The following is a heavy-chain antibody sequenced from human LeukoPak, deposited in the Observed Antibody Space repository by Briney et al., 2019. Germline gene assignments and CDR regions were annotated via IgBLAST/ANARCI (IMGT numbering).Heavy chain of an antibody. CDR3: VKGVALWLPRGDYFDY. Sequence: GGSLRLSCAASGFTFTNTYMNWVRQAPGKGLEWVGRVKSKTNGGTTDYAAVVKGRFTISRDNSKNTLYLQMSSLRAEDTAVYYCVKGVALWLPRGDYFDYWGQGTLVTVSS. J-gene: IGHJ4*02. V-gene: IGHV3-15*07. CDR2: VKSKTNGGTT. D-gene: IGHD2-21*01. CDR1: GFTFTNTY.